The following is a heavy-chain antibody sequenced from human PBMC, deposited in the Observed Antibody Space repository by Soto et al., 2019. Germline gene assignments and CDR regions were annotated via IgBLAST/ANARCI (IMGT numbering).Heavy chain of an antibody. CDR2: IKSKTDGGTT. CDR3: TTDQECSSTSCSPFDY. CDR1: GFTFSNAW. J-gene: IGHJ4*02. D-gene: IGHD2-2*01. V-gene: IGHV3-15*01. Sequence: EVQLVESGGGLVKPGGSLRLSCAASGFTFSNAWMSWVRQAPGKGLEWVGRIKSKTDGGTTDYAAPVKGRFTISRDDSKNTMYLQMNSLKTEDTAVYYCTTDQECSSTSCSPFDYWGQGTLVTVSS.